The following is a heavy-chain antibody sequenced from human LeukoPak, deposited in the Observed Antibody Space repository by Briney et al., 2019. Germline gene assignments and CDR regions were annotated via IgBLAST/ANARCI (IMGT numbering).Heavy chain of an antibody. CDR3: ARERYYDFWSGTSSFDC. CDR1: GYTFTSYG. J-gene: IGHJ4*02. D-gene: IGHD3-3*01. CDR2: ISAYNGNT. V-gene: IGHV1-18*01. Sequence: ASVKVSCKASGYTFTSYGISWVRQAPGQGLEWMGWISAYNGNTNYAQKLQGRVTMTTDTSTSTAYMELRSLRSDDTAVYYCARERYYDFWSGTSSFDCWGQGTLVTVSS.